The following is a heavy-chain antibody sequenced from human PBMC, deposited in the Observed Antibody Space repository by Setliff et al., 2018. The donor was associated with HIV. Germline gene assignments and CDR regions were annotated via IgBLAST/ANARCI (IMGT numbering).Heavy chain of an antibody. J-gene: IGHJ4*02. D-gene: IGHD2-21*02. V-gene: IGHV4-59*08. CDR3: ARGEFYCGTDCYWSSFDY. Sequence: SETLSLTCNLSGDSIRSQFWTWIRQPPGKGLEWIGSINYRGNTNYNPSLRSRVTISVDTSKNHFSLRLSSVTAADTAVYYCARGEFYCGTDCYWSSFDYWGQGILVTVSS. CDR2: INYRGNT. CDR1: GDSIRSQF.